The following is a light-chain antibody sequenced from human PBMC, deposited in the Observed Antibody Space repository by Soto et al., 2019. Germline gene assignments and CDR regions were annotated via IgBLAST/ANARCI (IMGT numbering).Light chain of an antibody. V-gene: IGKV3-20*01. CDR2: GAS. J-gene: IGKJ3*01. CDR3: QHYGSSPFT. CDR1: QSVSSNY. Sequence: EIVLTQSPGTLSLSPGERATLSCRASQSVSSNYLAWYQQKPGQAPRLLVYGASIRATGIPDRFSGSGSGTDSTLTISRVEPEDFAVYYCQHYGSSPFTFGPGTKVDIK.